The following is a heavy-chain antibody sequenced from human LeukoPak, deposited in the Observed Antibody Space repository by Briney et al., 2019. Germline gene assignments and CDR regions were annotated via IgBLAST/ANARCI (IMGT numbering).Heavy chain of an antibody. D-gene: IGHD3-22*01. CDR1: GGTFSSYA. CDR3: ARGDATYYYDSSGYSGY. V-gene: IGHV1-46*01. CDR2: INPSGGST. J-gene: IGHJ4*02. Sequence: GASVKVSCKASGGTFSSYAISWVRQAPGQGLEWMGIINPSGGSTSYAQKFQGRVTMTRDTSTSTVYMELSSLRSEDTAVYYCARGDATYYYDSSGYSGYWGQGTLVTVSS.